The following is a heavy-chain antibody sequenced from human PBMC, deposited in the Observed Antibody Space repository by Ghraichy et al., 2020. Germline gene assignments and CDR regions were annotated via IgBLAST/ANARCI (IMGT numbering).Heavy chain of an antibody. CDR1: GYTFTGYY. J-gene: IGHJ4*02. V-gene: IGHV1-2*04. CDR3: ARDHGEGTGTDYFDY. Sequence: ASVKVSCKASGYTFTGYYMHWVRQAPGQGLEWMGWINPKSGGTNYAQKFQGWVTMTRDTSISTAYMELSRLKSDDTAVYYCARDHGEGTGTDYFDYWGQGSLVTVSS. D-gene: IGHD1-1*01. CDR2: INPKSGGT.